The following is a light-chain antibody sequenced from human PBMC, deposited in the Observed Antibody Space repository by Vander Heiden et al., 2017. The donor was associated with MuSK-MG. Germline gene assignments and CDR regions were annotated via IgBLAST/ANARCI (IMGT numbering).Light chain of an antibody. J-gene: IGKJ1*01. CDR2: WAS. CDR1: QSVLYSSNNKSY. Sequence: DIVMIQSPDSLAVSLGERATINCKSSQSVLYSSNNKSYLAWYQQKPGQPPKLLIYWASTRESGVPDRFSGSGSGTDFTLTISSLQAEDVAVYYCQQDDSTPWAFGQGTKVEIK. CDR3: QQDDSTPWA. V-gene: IGKV4-1*01.